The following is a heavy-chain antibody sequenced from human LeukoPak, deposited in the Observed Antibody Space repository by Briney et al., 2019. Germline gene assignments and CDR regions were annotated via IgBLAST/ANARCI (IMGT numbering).Heavy chain of an antibody. D-gene: IGHD4-17*01. Sequence: ASVKVSCKASGYTFTSYGISWVRQAPGQGLEWMGWISAYNGNTNYAQKLQGRVTMTTDTSTSTAYMELRSLRSDDTAVYYCARDKGATATTFYYYYGMDVWGQGTTVTVSS. V-gene: IGHV1-18*01. CDR2: ISAYNGNT. J-gene: IGHJ6*02. CDR3: ARDKGATATTFYYYYGMDV. CDR1: GYTFTSYG.